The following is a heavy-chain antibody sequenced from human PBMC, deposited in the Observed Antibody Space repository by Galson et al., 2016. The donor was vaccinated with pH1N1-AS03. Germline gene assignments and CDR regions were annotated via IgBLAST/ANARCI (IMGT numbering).Heavy chain of an antibody. D-gene: IGHD2-2*02. CDR2: IYPGVNA. V-gene: IGHV4-38-2*02. CDR1: GYSITTGHY. CDR3: ARLRVAINWLDP. J-gene: IGHJ5*02. Sequence: SETLSLTCTVSGYSITTGHYWGWIRQPPGKGLEWIGSIYPGVNADYNPSLKSRVTISVDTSKDQFSLRLFSVTAADTATYFCARLRVAINWLDPWGQGILVTVSS.